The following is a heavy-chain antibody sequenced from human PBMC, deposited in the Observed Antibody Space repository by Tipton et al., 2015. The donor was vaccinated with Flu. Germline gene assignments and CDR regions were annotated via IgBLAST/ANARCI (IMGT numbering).Heavy chain of an antibody. CDR2: ISWDGGST. CDR3: AKDARTAYGDSRAYYYGMDV. Sequence: SLRLSCAASGFTFDDYAMHWVRQAPGKGLEWVSLISWDGGSTYYADSVKGRFTISRDNSKNSRYLQMNSLRAEDTALYHCAKDARTAYGDSRAYYYGMDVWGQGTTVTVSS. V-gene: IGHV3-43D*04. D-gene: IGHD4-17*01. J-gene: IGHJ6*02. CDR1: GFTFDDYA.